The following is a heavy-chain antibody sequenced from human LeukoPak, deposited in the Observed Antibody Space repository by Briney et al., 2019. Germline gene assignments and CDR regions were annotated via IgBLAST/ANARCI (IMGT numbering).Heavy chain of an antibody. CDR1: GFTFSSYA. J-gene: IGHJ5*02. CDR2: ISGSGGST. D-gene: IGHD3-10*01. V-gene: IGHV3-23*01. Sequence: GGSLRLSCAASGFTFSSYAMSWVRQAPGKGLEWVSAISGSGGSTYYADSVKGRFTISRDNSKNTLYLQMNSLRAEDTAVYYCANMGLLWFREGIWFDPWGQGTLVTVSS. CDR3: ANMGLLWFREGIWFDP.